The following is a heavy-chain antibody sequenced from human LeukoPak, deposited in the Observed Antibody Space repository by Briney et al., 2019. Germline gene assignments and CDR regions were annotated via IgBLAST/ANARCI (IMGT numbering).Heavy chain of an antibody. Sequence: PGGSLRLSCAASGFTFSSFWMHWVRQAPGKGLVWVSRINTDGSSTSYADSVKGRFTISRDNAKNTLYLQMNSLRAEDTAVYYCARDLRYSYGLGLFDYWGQGTLVTVSS. J-gene: IGHJ4*02. CDR2: INTDGSST. V-gene: IGHV3-74*01. CDR3: ARDLRYSYGLGLFDY. D-gene: IGHD5-18*01. CDR1: GFTFSSFW.